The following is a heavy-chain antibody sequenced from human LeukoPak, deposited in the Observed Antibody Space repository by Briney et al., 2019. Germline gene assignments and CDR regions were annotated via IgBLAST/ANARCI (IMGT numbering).Heavy chain of an antibody. V-gene: IGHV3-21*01. CDR1: GFTFSSYN. D-gene: IGHD3-9*01. J-gene: IGHJ4*02. Sequence: GGSLRLSFAASGFTFSSYNMNWVRHAPGKGLEWVSSISSSSSYIYYADSVKGRLPISRDNAKNSLYLQMNSLRAEDTAVYYCARDDPSDILTGYYPLYYFDYWGQGTLVTVSS. CDR3: ARDDPSDILTGYYPLYYFDY. CDR2: ISSSSSYI.